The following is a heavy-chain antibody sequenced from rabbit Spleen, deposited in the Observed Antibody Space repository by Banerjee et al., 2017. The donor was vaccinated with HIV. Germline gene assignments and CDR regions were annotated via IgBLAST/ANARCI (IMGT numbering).Heavy chain of an antibody. J-gene: IGHJ4*01. V-gene: IGHV1S40*01. CDR1: GVSFSDKDV. D-gene: IGHD1-1*01. Sequence: QSLEESGGGLVKPEGSLTLTCKASGVSFSDKDVMCWVRQAPGKGLEWIACIDVAKYGTTYYTSWAKGRFTISKTSSTTVTLHMTSLTVADTATYFCARDDSGSSGWQFNLWGPGTLVTVS. CDR3: ARDDSGSSGWQFNL. CDR2: IDVAKYGTT.